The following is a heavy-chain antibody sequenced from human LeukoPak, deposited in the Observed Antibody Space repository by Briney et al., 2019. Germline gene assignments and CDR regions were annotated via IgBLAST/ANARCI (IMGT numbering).Heavy chain of an antibody. CDR3: AKDSDIVVVVAATRPEYFQH. Sequence: GGSLRLSCAASGFTFSSYAMSWVRQAPGKGLEWVSAISGSGGSTYYADSVKGRFTISRDNSKNTLYLQMNSLRAEDTAVYYCAKDSDIVVVVAATRPEYFQHWGQGTLVTVSS. V-gene: IGHV3-23*01. J-gene: IGHJ1*01. CDR2: ISGSGGST. CDR1: GFTFSSYA. D-gene: IGHD2-15*01.